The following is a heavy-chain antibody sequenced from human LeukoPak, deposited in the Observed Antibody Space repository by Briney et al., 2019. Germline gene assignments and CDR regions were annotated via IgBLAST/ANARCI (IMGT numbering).Heavy chain of an antibody. D-gene: IGHD2-2*01. CDR1: GGSFSGYY. J-gene: IGHJ6*03. V-gene: IGHV4-34*01. CDR2: INHSGST. CDR3: ARGPPFRGSTRWPHYYHYYMDV. Sequence: SETLSLTCAVYGGSFSGYYWSWIRQPPGKGLEWIGEINHSGSTNYNPSLTSRVTISVDTSKNQFSLMLSSVTAADTAVYYCARGPPFRGSTRWPHYYHYYMDVWGKGTTVTV.